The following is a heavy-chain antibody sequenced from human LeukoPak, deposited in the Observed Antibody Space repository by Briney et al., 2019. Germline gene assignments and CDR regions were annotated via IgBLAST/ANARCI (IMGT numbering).Heavy chain of an antibody. Sequence: GGSLRLSCAASGFTFSSYAMSWVCQAPGKGLEWVSVISGSGDSTYYADSVKGRFTISRDNSKNTLYLQMHSLRAEDTALYYCAKPVIPSAYQGTYYMDVWGKGTTVTVSS. J-gene: IGHJ6*03. CDR3: AKPVIPSAYQGTYYMDV. CDR2: ISGSGDST. V-gene: IGHV3-23*01. D-gene: IGHD3-16*01. CDR1: GFTFSSYA.